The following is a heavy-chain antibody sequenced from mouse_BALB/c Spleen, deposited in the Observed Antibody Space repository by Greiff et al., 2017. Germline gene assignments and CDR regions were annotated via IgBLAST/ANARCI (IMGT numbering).Heavy chain of an antibody. J-gene: IGHJ3*01. CDR2: INPSIGYT. D-gene: IGHD5-1-1*01. V-gene: IGHV1-7*01. Sequence: QVQLKQSGAELAKPGASVKMSCKASGYTFTSYWMHWVKQRPGKGLEWIGYINPSIGYTEYKQKLKDKARLTANKSSSTAYMQLSSQTSEDSAVSYCERWYDTYGAYWGQGTLVTVSA. CDR1: GYTFTSYW. CDR3: ERWYDTYGAY.